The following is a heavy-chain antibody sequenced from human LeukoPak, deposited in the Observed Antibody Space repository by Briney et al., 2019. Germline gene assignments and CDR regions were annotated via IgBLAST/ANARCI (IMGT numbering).Heavy chain of an antibody. CDR2: IIPIFGTA. CDR3: ARGDSDYVWGSYLFFDY. J-gene: IGHJ4*02. D-gene: IGHD3-16*02. Sequence: SVKVSCKASGGTFSSYAISWVRQAPGQGLEWKGGIIPIFGTANYAQKFQGRVTITTDESTSTAYMELSSLRSEDTAVYYCARGDSDYVWGSYLFFDYWGQGTLVTVSS. V-gene: IGHV1-69*05. CDR1: GGTFSSYA.